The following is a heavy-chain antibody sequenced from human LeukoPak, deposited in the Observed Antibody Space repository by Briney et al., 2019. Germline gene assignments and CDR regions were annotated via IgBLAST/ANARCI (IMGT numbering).Heavy chain of an antibody. Sequence: GGSLRLSCAASGFTVSSNYMSWVRQAPGKGLEWVSVIYSGGSTYYADSVKGRFTISRDNSKNTLYLQMNSLRAEDTAVYYCARSPGQYYDFWSGYYYYYCMDVWGKGTTVTVSS. D-gene: IGHD3-3*01. CDR1: GFTVSSNY. CDR2: IYSGGST. CDR3: ARSPGQYYDFWSGYYYYYCMDV. J-gene: IGHJ6*03. V-gene: IGHV3-66*02.